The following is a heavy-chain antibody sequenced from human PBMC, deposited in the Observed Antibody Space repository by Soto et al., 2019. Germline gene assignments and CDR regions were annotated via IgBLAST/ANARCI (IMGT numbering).Heavy chain of an antibody. V-gene: IGHV3-15*05. CDR1: GFDFSNGW. CDR3: STDEGE. Sequence: EVQLVESGGGLVKPGGSLRLSCAASGFDFSNGWMSWVRQAPGKGLEWVGRIKSKIHGETTDYAAHVKGRFTISRDDSRNTLYLQMHSLQTDDTAVYYCSTDEGEWGQGTLVTVSS. J-gene: IGHJ4*02. D-gene: IGHD3-16*01. CDR2: IKSKIHGETT.